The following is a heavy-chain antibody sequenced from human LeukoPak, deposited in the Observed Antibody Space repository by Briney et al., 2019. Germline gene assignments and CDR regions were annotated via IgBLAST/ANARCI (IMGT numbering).Heavy chain of an antibody. CDR1: GFTFSSYE. CDR2: ISSSGSTI. V-gene: IGHV3-48*03. J-gene: IGHJ6*04. Sequence: PGGSLSLSCAASGFTFSSYEMNWVCQAPGKGLEWVSYISSSGSTIYYADSVKGRFTISRDNAKNSLYLQMNSLRAEDTAVYYCARFRPDYYYGMVVWGERATVSVSS. CDR3: ARFRPDYYYGMVV.